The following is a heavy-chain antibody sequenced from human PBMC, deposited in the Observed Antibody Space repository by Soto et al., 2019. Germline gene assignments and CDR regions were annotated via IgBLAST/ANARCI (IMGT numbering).Heavy chain of an antibody. D-gene: IGHD2-15*01. CDR2: IGTAGDT. Sequence: PGGSLRLSCEASGFTFSGFDMHWVRQPTGKGLEWVSTIGTAGDTYYAVSVKGRFTISRDNAKNSLSLQMNSLRAGDTAVYFCARGQEVGAHFFDSWGQGTQVPVSP. J-gene: IGHJ4*02. CDR3: ARGQEVGAHFFDS. CDR1: GFTFSGFD. V-gene: IGHV3-13*01.